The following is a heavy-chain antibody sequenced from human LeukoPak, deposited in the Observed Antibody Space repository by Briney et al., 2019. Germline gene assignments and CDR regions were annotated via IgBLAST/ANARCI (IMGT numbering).Heavy chain of an antibody. V-gene: IGHV1-24*01. CDR1: GYXLTELS. Sequence: ASVKVSCKVSGYXLTELSIHWVRQAPGKGLEWMGGFDLEDGETIYAQKFQGRVTMTEDPSTDTAYMELSSLRSEDTAVYYCATNSGGSSGYYYYWGQGTLVTVSS. J-gene: IGHJ4*02. CDR3: ATNSGGSSGYYYY. D-gene: IGHD3-22*01. CDR2: FDLEDGET.